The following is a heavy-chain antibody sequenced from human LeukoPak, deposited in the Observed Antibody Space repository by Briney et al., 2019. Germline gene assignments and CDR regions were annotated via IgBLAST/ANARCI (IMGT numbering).Heavy chain of an antibody. J-gene: IGHJ4*02. CDR2: INHSGST. D-gene: IGHD3-10*01. Sequence: PSETLSLTCAVYGGSFSGYYWSWIRQPPGKGLEWIGEINHSGSTNYNPSLKSRVTISVDTSKNQFSLKLSSVTAADTAVYYRARHRMYYYGSGSPFSYWGQGTLVTVSS. CDR3: ARHRMYYYGSGSPFSY. CDR1: GGSFSGYY. V-gene: IGHV4-34*01.